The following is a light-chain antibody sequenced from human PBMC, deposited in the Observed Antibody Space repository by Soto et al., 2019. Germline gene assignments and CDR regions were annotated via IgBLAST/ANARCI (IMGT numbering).Light chain of an antibody. CDR3: QQYNDWWT. V-gene: IGKV3-15*01. Sequence: EMVMTQSPATLSVSPGERAALSCRASQSVSSNLAWYQQRPGQAPRLLIYGASTRAAGIPARFSGSGSGTEFTLTISSLPSEDSAVYYCQQYNDWWTFGQGTKVDIK. J-gene: IGKJ1*01. CDR1: QSVSSN. CDR2: GAS.